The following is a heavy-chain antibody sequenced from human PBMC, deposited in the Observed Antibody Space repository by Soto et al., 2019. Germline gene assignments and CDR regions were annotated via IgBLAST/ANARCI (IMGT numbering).Heavy chain of an antibody. CDR2: ISYDGSNK. J-gene: IGHJ3*02. CDR3: AKDRAGDYEGDAFDI. D-gene: IGHD4-17*01. CDR1: GFTFSSYG. V-gene: IGHV3-30*18. Sequence: QVQLVESGGGVVQPGRSLRLSCAASGFTFSSYGMHWVRQAPGKGLEWVAVISYDGSNKYYADSVKGRFTISRDNSKNTLYLQMNSLRAEDTAVYYCAKDRAGDYEGDAFDIWGQGTMVTVSS.